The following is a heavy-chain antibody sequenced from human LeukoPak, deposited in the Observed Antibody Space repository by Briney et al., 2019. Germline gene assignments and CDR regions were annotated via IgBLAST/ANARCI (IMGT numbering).Heavy chain of an antibody. V-gene: IGHV4-34*01. J-gene: IGHJ4*02. CDR3: ASRSSIWSGYQDTLYYFDS. Sequence: KPSETLSLTCAVYGGSFSGYYWSWIRQPPGKGLEWIGEINHSGSTNYNPSLKSRVTISVDTSKNQFSLKLSSVTAADTAVYYCASRSSIWSGYQDTLYYFDSWGQGTLVTVSS. CDR1: GGSFSGYY. CDR2: INHSGST. D-gene: IGHD3-3*01.